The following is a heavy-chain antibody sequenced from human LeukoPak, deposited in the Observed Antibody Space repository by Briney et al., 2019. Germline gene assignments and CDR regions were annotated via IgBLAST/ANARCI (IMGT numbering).Heavy chain of an antibody. CDR1: GFTFTSYS. J-gene: IGHJ3*02. D-gene: IGHD2-2*01. CDR3: VRGLDPYQLLFFEVLDAFDI. CDR2: ISSPSHGI. Sequence: GGSLRLSCVASGFTFTSYSMNWFRQPPGKGLEWVSWISSPSHGIYYADSVKGRFTTSRDTARNSIYLQMSSLRDEDTAVYYCVRGLDPYQLLFFEVLDAFDIWGQGAMVTVSS. V-gene: IGHV3-48*02.